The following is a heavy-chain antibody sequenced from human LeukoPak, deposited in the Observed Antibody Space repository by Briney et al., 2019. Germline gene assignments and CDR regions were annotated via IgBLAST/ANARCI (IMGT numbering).Heavy chain of an antibody. D-gene: IGHD6-19*01. CDR3: ATKQWLAPPPDS. V-gene: IGHV3-74*01. CDR1: GFTFSKYW. CDR2: INTDGTVT. Sequence: PGGSLRLSCAASGFTFSKYWILWVRQAPGKGLESVSRINTDGTVTTYADSVKGRFTVSRDNADNTTFLQMNSVRDEDTAVYYCATKQWLAPPPDSWGQGTPVTVSS. J-gene: IGHJ4*02.